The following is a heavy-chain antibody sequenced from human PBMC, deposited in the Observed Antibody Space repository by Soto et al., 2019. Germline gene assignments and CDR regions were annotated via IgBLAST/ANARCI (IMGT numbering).Heavy chain of an antibody. CDR1: GFTFSSYG. Sequence: QVQLVESGGGVVQPGRSLRLSCAASGFTFSSYGMHWVRQAPGKGLEWVAVISYDGSNKYYADSVKGRFIISRDNSKNTLYLQMNSLRAEDTAVYYCAWQWLPHFDYWGQGTLVTVSS. CDR2: ISYDGSNK. V-gene: IGHV3-30*03. D-gene: IGHD6-19*01. CDR3: AWQWLPHFDY. J-gene: IGHJ4*02.